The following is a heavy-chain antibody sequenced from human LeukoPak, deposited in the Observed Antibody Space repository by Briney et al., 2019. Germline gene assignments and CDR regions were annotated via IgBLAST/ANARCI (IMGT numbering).Heavy chain of an antibody. D-gene: IGHD3-10*01. CDR1: GFTFSSYW. CDR2: IKVDGSEE. Sequence: GGSLRLSCAASGFTFSSYWMSWVRQTPEKGLEWVANIKVDGSEEYYVDSVKGRSTVSRDNAKNSLYLQMNSLRAEDTAVYYCARDSGIRTVDYWGQGTLVTVSS. V-gene: IGHV3-7*01. CDR3: ARDSGIRTVDY. J-gene: IGHJ4*02.